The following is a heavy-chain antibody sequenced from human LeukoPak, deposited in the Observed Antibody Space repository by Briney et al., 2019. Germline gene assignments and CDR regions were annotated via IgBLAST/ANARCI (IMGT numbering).Heavy chain of an antibody. Sequence: SQTLSLTCTVSGGSISSYYWSWIRQPPGKGLEWIGYIYYSGSTNYNPSLKSRVTISVDTSKNQFSLKLSSATAADTAVYYCARDVEDDSSGFNWFDPWGQGTLVTVSS. CDR1: GGSISSYY. D-gene: IGHD3-22*01. V-gene: IGHV4-59*01. CDR3: ARDVEDDSSGFNWFDP. J-gene: IGHJ5*02. CDR2: IYYSGST.